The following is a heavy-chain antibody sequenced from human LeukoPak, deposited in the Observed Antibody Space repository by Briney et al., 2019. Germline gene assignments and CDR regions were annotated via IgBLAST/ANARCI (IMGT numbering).Heavy chain of an antibody. J-gene: IGHJ5*02. D-gene: IGHD1-26*01. V-gene: IGHV1-69*05. Sequence: SVKVSCKASGGTFSSYAISWVRQAPGQGLEWMGGIIPIFGTANYAQKFQGRATITTDESTSTAYMELSSLRSEDTAVYYCARDPQYSGSYPGFDPWGQGTLVTVSS. CDR3: ARDPQYSGSYPGFDP. CDR2: IIPIFGTA. CDR1: GGTFSSYA.